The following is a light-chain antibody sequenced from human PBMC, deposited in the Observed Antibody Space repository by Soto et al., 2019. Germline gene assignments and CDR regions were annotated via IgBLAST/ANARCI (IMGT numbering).Light chain of an antibody. V-gene: IGKV3D-15*01. CDR1: QSAGNF. CDR2: YIS. CDR3: QQHNQWPIT. J-gene: IGKJ5*01. Sequence: EIMIRQAPATRSVSPGETASLSCRASQSAGNFLAWYQQKPGQAPRLLIYYISTRATGIPARFSGSGSGTEFTLTINSLQSEDSAVYYCQQHNQWPITFGQGTRLEI.